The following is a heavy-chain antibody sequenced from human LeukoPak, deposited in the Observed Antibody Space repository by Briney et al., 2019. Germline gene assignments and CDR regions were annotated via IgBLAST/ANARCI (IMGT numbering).Heavy chain of an antibody. J-gene: IGHJ4*02. CDR2: ISYDGSNK. D-gene: IGHD3-9*01. CDR1: GFTFSSYG. V-gene: IGHV3-30*18. CDR3: AKESPYYDILTGYFDY. Sequence: GGSLRLSCAASGFTFSSYGMHWVRQAPGKGLEWVAVISYDGSNKYYVDSVKGRFTISRDNSKNTLYLQMNSLRAEDTAVYYCAKESPYYDILTGYFDYWGQGTLVTVSS.